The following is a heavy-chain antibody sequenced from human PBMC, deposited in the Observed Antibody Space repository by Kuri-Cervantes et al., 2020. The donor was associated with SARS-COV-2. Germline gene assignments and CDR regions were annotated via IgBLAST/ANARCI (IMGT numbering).Heavy chain of an antibody. CDR3: ARVQGGWWAFDI. V-gene: IGHV1-8*02. CDR1: GYTFTGYY. J-gene: IGHJ3*02. D-gene: IGHD2-8*02. Sequence: ASVKVSCKASGYTFTGYYMHWVRQATGQGLEWMGWMNPNSGNTGYAQKFQGRVTITRNTSISTAYMELSSLRSEDTAVYYCARVQGGWWAFDIWGQGTMVTVSS. CDR2: MNPNSGNT.